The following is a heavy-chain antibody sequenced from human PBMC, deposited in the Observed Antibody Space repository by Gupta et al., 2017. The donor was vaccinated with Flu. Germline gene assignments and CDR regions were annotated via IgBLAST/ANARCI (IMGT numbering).Heavy chain of an antibody. J-gene: IGHJ4*02. D-gene: IGHD3-22*01. V-gene: IGHV4-39*01. CDR2: IYYSGST. CDR1: GGSISSSSYY. CDR3: ASPPDYYYDSSGYYYYH. Sequence: QLQLQESGPGLVKPSETLSLTCTVSGGSISSSSYYWGWIRQPPGKGLEWIGSIYYSGSTYYNPSLKSRVTISVDTSKNQFSLKLSSVTAADTAVYYCASPPDYYYDSSGYYYYHWGQGTLVTVSS.